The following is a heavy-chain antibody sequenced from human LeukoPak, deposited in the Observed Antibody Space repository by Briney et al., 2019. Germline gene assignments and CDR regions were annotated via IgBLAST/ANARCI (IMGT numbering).Heavy chain of an antibody. D-gene: IGHD4/OR15-4a*01. Sequence: PGGSLRLSCAASGFTFSSDWMIWVRQAPGKGLEWVSFIYSDNTHYSDSVKGRFTISRDNSKNTLYLQMNSLRAEDTAVYYCARRAGAYSHPYDYWGQGTLVTVSS. V-gene: IGHV3-53*01. CDR3: ARRAGAYSHPYDY. CDR1: GFTFSSDW. J-gene: IGHJ4*02. CDR2: IYSDNT.